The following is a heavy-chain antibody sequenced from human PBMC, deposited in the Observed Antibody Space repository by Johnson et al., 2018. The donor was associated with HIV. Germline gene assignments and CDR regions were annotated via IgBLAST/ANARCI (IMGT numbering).Heavy chain of an antibody. J-gene: IGHJ3*02. Sequence: VQLVESGGGVVQPGGSLRLSCAASGFTFRSYGVHWVRQAPGKGMEWVAVISYDGSNEYYADSVKGRFNISRDNSKNTLYLQMNSLRAEDTAVYYCAKDTIAGVKGDSLIWGQGTMVTVSS. CDR2: ISYDGSNE. V-gene: IGHV3-30*18. CDR1: GFTFRSYG. D-gene: IGHD3-9*01. CDR3: AKDTIAGVKGDSLI.